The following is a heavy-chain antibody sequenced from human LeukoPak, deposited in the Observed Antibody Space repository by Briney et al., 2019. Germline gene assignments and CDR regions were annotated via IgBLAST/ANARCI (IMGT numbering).Heavy chain of an antibody. Sequence: SGTLSLTCAVSGGSINSSHWWSWVRQSPGKGLEWIGNTYHSDYTNYNPSLKSRATISVDKSKNQFSLKLSSVTAADTAVYYCARHRPVLRYFDWFRPYYFDYWGQGTLVTVSS. D-gene: IGHD3-9*01. J-gene: IGHJ4*02. CDR1: GGSINSSHW. CDR3: ARHRPVLRYFDWFRPYYFDY. V-gene: IGHV4-4*02. CDR2: TYHSDYT.